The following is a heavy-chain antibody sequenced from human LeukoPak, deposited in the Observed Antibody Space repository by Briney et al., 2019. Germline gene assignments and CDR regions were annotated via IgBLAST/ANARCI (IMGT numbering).Heavy chain of an antibody. CDR1: GGSISRYY. Sequence: SETLSLTCTVSGGSISRYYWSWIRQPAGKGLEWIGRIYTRGSTNYNPSLKSRVTMSADMSKNQFSLKLSSVTAADAAVYYCAGEGHYYDSTGYYYGGEDYWGQGTLVTVSS. J-gene: IGHJ4*02. CDR2: IYTRGST. V-gene: IGHV4-4*07. D-gene: IGHD3-22*01. CDR3: AGEGHYYDSTGYYYGGEDY.